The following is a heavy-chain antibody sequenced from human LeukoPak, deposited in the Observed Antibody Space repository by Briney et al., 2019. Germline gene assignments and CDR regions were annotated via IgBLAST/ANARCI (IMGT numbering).Heavy chain of an antibody. CDR2: MNPNSGNT. J-gene: IGHJ4*02. D-gene: IGHD3-22*01. CDR1: GYTFTTYE. Sequence: ASVKVSCKASGYTFTTYEINWVRQATGQGLEWMGWMNPNSGNTGYAQNFQGRVTMTRNTSISTAYMELISLRSEDTAVYYCARGKNRYYYDSSGYYNDWGQGILVTVSS. V-gene: IGHV1-8*01. CDR3: ARGKNRYYYDSSGYYND.